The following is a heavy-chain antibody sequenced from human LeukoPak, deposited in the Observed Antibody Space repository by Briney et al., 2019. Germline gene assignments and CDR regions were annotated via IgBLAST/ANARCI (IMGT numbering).Heavy chain of an antibody. D-gene: IGHD4-17*01. CDR1: GFTFSNAW. Sequence: GGSLRLSCAASGFTFSNAWMSWVRQAPGKGLEWVGRIKSKTDGGTTDYAAPVKGRFTISRDDSKNTLYLQMNSLKTEDTAVYYCTTTSSYGDYGFDYWGQGTLVTVSS. CDR3: TTTSSYGDYGFDY. J-gene: IGHJ4*02. CDR2: IKSKTDGGTT. V-gene: IGHV3-15*01.